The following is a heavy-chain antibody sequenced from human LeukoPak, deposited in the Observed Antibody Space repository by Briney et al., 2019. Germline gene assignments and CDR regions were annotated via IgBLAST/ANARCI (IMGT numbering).Heavy chain of an antibody. Sequence: PGGSLRLSCAASGFTFSSYEMNWVRQAPGKGLEWVSYISSSGSTIYYAYSMKGRFTISRDNAKNSLYLQMNSRRAEDTAVYYCASTYYDILTGYHRPYYSDDWGQGTLVTVSS. D-gene: IGHD3-9*01. CDR3: ASTYYDILTGYHRPYYSDD. CDR1: GFTFSSYE. J-gene: IGHJ4*02. V-gene: IGHV3-48*03. CDR2: ISSSGSTI.